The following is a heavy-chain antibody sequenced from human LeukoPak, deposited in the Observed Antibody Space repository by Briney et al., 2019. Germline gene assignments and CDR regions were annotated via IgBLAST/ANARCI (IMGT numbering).Heavy chain of an antibody. Sequence: SETLSLTCAVYGGSFSGYYWSWIRQPPGKGLEWIGEINHSGSTNYNPSLKSRVTISVDTSKNQFSLKLSSVTAADTAVYYCARSAAIRSSWGQDAFDIWGHGTMVTVSS. CDR2: INHSGST. V-gene: IGHV4-34*01. CDR3: ARSAAIRSSWGQDAFDI. CDR1: GGSFSGYY. J-gene: IGHJ3*02. D-gene: IGHD6-13*01.